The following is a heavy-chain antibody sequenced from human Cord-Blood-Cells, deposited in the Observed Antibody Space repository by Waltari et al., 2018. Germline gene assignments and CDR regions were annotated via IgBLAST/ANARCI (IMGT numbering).Heavy chain of an antibody. D-gene: IGHD3-10*01. CDR1: GFTFSSYE. J-gene: IGHJ4*02. V-gene: IGHV3-48*03. Sequence: EVQLVESGGGLVQPGGSLRLSCAASGFTFSSYEMNWVRQAPGKGLEWVSYISSSGRTIYYADSVKGRFTISRDNAKNSLYLQMNSLRAEDTAVYYCARDGVLLWFGELFDYWGQGTLVTVSS. CDR3: ARDGVLLWFGELFDY. CDR2: ISSSGRTI.